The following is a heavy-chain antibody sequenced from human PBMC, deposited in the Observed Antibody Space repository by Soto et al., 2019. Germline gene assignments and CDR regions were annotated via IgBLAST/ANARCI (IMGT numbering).Heavy chain of an antibody. J-gene: IGHJ4*02. V-gene: IGHV3-48*02. D-gene: IGHD3-3*01. CDR3: ARGSPFWTGGGFDY. Sequence: GFTFSSYSMNWVRQAPGKGLEWVSYISSSSSTIYYADSVKGRFTISRDNAKNSLYLQMNSLRDEDTAVYYCARGSPFWTGGGFDYWGQGTLVTVSS. CDR2: ISSSSSTI. CDR1: GFTFSSYS.